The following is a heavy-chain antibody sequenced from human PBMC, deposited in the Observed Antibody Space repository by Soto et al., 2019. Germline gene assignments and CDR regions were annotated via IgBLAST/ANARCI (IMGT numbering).Heavy chain of an antibody. CDR3: AHRGKKADAFDI. CDR1: GFSLSTSGVG. CDR2: IYWDDDK. Sequence: QITLKESGPTLVKPTQTLTLTCTFSGFSLSTSGVGVGWIRQPPGKALEWLALIYWDDDKRYSPSLKSRLTITKDTSQNQVVLTMTNMDPVDTATYCCAHRGKKADAFDIWGQGTMVTVSS. J-gene: IGHJ3*02. V-gene: IGHV2-5*02.